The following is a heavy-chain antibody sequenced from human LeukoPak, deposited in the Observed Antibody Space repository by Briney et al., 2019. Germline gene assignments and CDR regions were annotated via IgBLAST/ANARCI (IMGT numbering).Heavy chain of an antibody. Sequence: GGSLRLSCAASGFTFSSYEMNWVRQAPGKGLEWVSYISSSGSTIYYADSVKGRFTISRDNAKNSLYLEMSSLRVEDTAVYFCARLRSLDKWGQGTLVTVS. CDR1: GFTFSSYE. CDR2: ISSSGSTI. J-gene: IGHJ4*02. D-gene: IGHD5-24*01. CDR3: ARLRSLDK. V-gene: IGHV3-48*03.